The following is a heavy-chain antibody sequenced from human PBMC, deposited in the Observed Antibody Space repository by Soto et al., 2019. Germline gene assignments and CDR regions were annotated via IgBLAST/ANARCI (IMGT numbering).Heavy chain of an antibody. Sequence: HVTLKESGPVLVKPTETLTLTCTVSGFSLSNGKVGVSWIRQPPGKALEWLAHIFSNDEKSYRTSLKSRLTISEDTSKSHVVLTRTNVDPMDTATYYCARILFGRSVAVGYVYMDVWGKGTTVTVSS. CDR2: IFSNDEK. V-gene: IGHV2-26*01. J-gene: IGHJ6*03. D-gene: IGHD6-19*01. CDR3: ARILFGRSVAVGYVYMDV. CDR1: GFSLSNGKVG.